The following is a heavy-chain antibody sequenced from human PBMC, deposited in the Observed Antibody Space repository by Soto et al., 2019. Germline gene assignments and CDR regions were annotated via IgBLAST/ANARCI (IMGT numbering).Heavy chain of an antibody. CDR3: ARGSTESLDY. V-gene: IGHV4-34*01. CDR2: INHSGST. Sequence: SETLSLTCAVYGGSFSGYYWSWIRQPPGKGLEWIGEINHSGSTNYNPSLKSRVTISVDTSKNQFSLKLSSVTAADTAVYYCARGSTESLDYWGQGTLVTVSS. CDR1: GGSFSGYY. J-gene: IGHJ4*02.